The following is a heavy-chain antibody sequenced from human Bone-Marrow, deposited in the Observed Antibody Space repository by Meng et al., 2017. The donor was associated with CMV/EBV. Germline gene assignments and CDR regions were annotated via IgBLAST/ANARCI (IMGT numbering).Heavy chain of an antibody. V-gene: IGHV1-69*05. CDR3: AREGVTGTTVDHYYGMDV. CDR2: IIPMFGTT. J-gene: IGHJ6*02. CDR1: GDTFSNYA. Sequence: SVKVSCKASGDTFSNYAFSWVRQAPGQGLEWMGGIIPMFGTTNYAQKFQGRVTIRTDESTTTAYMELSSLRSEDTAVYYCAREGVTGTTVDHYYGMDVWGQGTTVTVSS. D-gene: IGHD1-7*01.